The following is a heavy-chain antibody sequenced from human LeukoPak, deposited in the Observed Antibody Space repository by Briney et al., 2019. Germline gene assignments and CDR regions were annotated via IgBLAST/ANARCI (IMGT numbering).Heavy chain of an antibody. V-gene: IGHV5-51*01. Sequence: GESLKISCKGSGYSFTNYWIGWVRQMPGKGLEWMGIIFPGDSDTRYSPSFQGQVTISADKSISTAYLHWSSLKASDTAMYYCARARYCSGGSCYAEYWGQGTLVTVSS. CDR2: IFPGDSDT. D-gene: IGHD2-15*01. J-gene: IGHJ4*02. CDR1: GYSFTNYW. CDR3: ARARYCSGGSCYAEY.